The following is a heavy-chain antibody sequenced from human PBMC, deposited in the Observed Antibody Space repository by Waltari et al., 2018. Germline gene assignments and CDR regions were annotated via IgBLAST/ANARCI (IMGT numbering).Heavy chain of an antibody. J-gene: IGHJ3*02. CDR3: ARDQWFAFDI. CDR1: GSPLSSDW. CDR2: IKKDGSEE. D-gene: IGHD3-22*01. V-gene: IGHV3-7*01. Sequence: EVQLVATGGGLVQPGGSLRLSCAASGSPLSSDWMSWVRQAPGKGLEWVANIKKDGSEEYYVDSVRGRFTISRDNAKNSLYLQMNSLRPEDTAVYYCARDQWFAFDIWGQGTMVTVSS.